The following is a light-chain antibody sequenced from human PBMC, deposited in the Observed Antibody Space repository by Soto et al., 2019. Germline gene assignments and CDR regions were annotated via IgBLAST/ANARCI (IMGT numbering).Light chain of an antibody. V-gene: IGLV2-8*01. CDR1: SSDVGGYNY. J-gene: IGLJ1*01. CDR2: EVS. CDR3: SSYAGSNKGSV. Sequence: ALTQPPSASGSPGQSVTISCTGTSSDVGGYNYVSWYQQHPGKAPKLMIYEVSKRPSGVPDRFSGSKSGNTASLTVSGLQAEDEADYYCSSYAGSNKGSVFGTGTKLTVL.